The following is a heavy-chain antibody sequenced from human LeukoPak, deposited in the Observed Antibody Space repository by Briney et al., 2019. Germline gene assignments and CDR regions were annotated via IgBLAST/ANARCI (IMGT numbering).Heavy chain of an antibody. Sequence: GASVKVSCKSSGYTFNSHGISWVRQAPGQGLEWMAWINTYNGNTYYAEKFQGRVTMTTDTSTSTAYMELRSLRSDDTAVYYCARDGVAAAGTEFDYWGQGTLVTVSS. J-gene: IGHJ4*02. CDR3: ARDGVAAAGTEFDY. D-gene: IGHD6-13*01. CDR1: GYTFNSHG. V-gene: IGHV1-18*01. CDR2: INTYNGNT.